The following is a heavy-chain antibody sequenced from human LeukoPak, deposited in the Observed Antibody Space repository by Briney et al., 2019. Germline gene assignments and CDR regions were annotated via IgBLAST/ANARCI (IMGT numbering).Heavy chain of an antibody. CDR2: IYTSGST. CDR3: ARVRVRPAAMPLYYYYYYMDV. Sequence: SQTLSLTCTVSGGSISSGSYYWSWIRQPAGKGLEWIGRIYTSGSTNYNPSLKSRVTMSVDTSKNQFSLKLSSVTAADTAVYYCARVRVRPAAMPLYYYYYYMDVWGKGTTVTISS. J-gene: IGHJ6*03. CDR1: GGSISSGSYY. V-gene: IGHV4-61*02. D-gene: IGHD2-2*01.